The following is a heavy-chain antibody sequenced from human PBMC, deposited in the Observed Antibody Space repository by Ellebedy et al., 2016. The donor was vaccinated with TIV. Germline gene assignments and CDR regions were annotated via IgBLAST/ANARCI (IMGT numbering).Heavy chain of an antibody. V-gene: IGHV3-48*04. CDR3: ARRSRGPSYYFDY. D-gene: IGHD3-10*01. CDR2: ISGSGGMM. CDR1: GLTFSSHA. J-gene: IGHJ4*02. Sequence: GESLKISCAASGLTFSSHAMSWVRQAPGKGLEWISYISGSGGMMDHADSVKGRFTISRDNAKNSLYLQLSSLRAEDTAVYYCARRSRGPSYYFDYWGQGALVTVSS.